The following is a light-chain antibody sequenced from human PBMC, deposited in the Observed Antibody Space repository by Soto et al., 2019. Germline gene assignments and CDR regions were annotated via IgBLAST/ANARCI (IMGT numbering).Light chain of an antibody. CDR2: DVD. CDR1: NSDVGGYNY. J-gene: IGLJ2*01. V-gene: IGLV2-14*01. Sequence: QYALTQPASISGSPGQSITISCTGTNSDVGGYNYVSWYQQYPGKAPKLMIYDVDNRPSGVSYRFSGSKSGKTASLTISGLQAEDEADYYCSSYTTSSTVVFGGGTQLTVL. CDR3: SSYTTSSTVV.